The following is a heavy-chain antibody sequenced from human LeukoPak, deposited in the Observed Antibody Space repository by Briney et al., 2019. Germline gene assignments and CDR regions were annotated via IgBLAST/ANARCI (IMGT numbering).Heavy chain of an antibody. CDR3: AKAGHSTASRYYYGMDV. CDR1: GGSISSGGYS. CDR2: IYHSGST. J-gene: IGHJ6*02. V-gene: IGHV4-30-2*01. D-gene: IGHD4-17*01. Sequence: SETLSLTCAVSGGSISSGGYSWSWIRQPPGKGLEWIGYIYHSGSTYYNPSLKSRVTISVDRSKNQFSLKLSSVTAADTAVYYCAKAGHSTASRYYYGMDVWGQGTTVTVSS.